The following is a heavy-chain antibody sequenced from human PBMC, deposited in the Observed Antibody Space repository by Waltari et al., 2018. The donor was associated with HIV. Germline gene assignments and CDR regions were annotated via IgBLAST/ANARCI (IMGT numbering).Heavy chain of an antibody. Sequence: DVQLVQSGAEVKKPGEALRISGKASAYSFTSSWIAWVRQKPGQGLEWMGVIDPGDFDTRYIPSFQGQVTISAYKSLTTAYVQWKRLKASDTAIYYCARIRVGSDDAADVWGQGTMVIVSS. J-gene: IGHJ3*01. CDR1: AYSFTSSW. V-gene: IGHV5-51*01. D-gene: IGHD1-26*01. CDR2: IDPGDFDT. CDR3: ARIRVGSDDAADV.